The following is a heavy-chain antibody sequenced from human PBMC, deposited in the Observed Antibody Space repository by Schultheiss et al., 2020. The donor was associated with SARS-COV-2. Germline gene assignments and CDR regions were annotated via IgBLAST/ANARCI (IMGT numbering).Heavy chain of an antibody. Sequence: ASVKVSCKASGYTFTGYYMHWVRQAPGQGLEWMGRINPHRGATNAAQKFQGRVTMTTDTSTSTAYMELRSLRSDDTAVYYCARCGYCSSTSCYTAIYYYYYMDVWGKGTTVTVSS. J-gene: IGHJ6*03. V-gene: IGHV1-2*06. CDR1: GYTFTGYY. D-gene: IGHD2-2*02. CDR2: INPHRGAT. CDR3: ARCGYCSSTSCYTAIYYYYYMDV.